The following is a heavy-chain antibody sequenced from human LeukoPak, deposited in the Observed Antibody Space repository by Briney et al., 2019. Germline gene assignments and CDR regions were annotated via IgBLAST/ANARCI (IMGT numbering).Heavy chain of an antibody. CDR1: GSTFSSYW. V-gene: IGHV3-7*01. Sequence: GGSLRLSCAASGSTFSSYWMSWVRQAPGKGLEWVANIKQDGSEKYYVDSVKGRFTISRDNAKNSLYLQMNSLRAEDTAVYYCARAWYSSSWYGLYFDYWGQGTLVTVSS. D-gene: IGHD6-13*01. J-gene: IGHJ4*02. CDR3: ARAWYSSSWYGLYFDY. CDR2: IKQDGSEK.